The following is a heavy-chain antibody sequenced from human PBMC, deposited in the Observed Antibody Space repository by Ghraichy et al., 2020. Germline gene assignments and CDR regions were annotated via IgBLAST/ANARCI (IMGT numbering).Heavy chain of an antibody. CDR3: VKDAGRSQVLYWFDS. V-gene: IGHV3-43D*03. CDR2: ISWVGGTT. J-gene: IGHJ5*01. Sequence: GGSMRLSCAASGLAFDVHAMHWVRQAPGKGLEWVSLISWVGGTTYYADSVKGRFTISRDNSHSSLYLQMDSLRPEDSGLYYCVKDAGRSQVLYWFDSRGQGTLVTVSS. CDR1: GLAFDVHA. D-gene: IGHD3-10*01.